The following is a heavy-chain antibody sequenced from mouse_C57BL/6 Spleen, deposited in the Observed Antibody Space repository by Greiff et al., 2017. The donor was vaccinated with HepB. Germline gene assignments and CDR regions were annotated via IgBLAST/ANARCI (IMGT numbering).Heavy chain of an antibody. CDR3: TSGDYYGSSFAY. V-gene: IGHV1-5*01. D-gene: IGHD1-1*01. Sequence: EVQLVESGTVLARPGASVKMSCKTSGYTFTSYWMHWVKQRPGQGLEWIGAIYPGNSDTSYNQKFKGKAILTAVTSASTAYMELSSLTNEDSAVYYCTSGDYYGSSFAYWGQGTLVTVSA. CDR1: GYTFTSYW. J-gene: IGHJ3*01. CDR2: IYPGNSDT.